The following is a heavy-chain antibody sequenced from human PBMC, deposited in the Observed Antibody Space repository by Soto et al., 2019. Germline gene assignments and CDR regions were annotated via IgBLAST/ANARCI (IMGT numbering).Heavy chain of an antibody. Sequence: QVQLVQSGAEVKKPGSSVKVSCKASGGTFSSYAISWVRQAPGQGLEWMGGSIPIFGTANYAQKFQGRVTITADKATSTAYMELSSLRSEDTAVYYCARPRSPITTIYYYYGMDVWGQGTTVTVSS. V-gene: IGHV1-69*06. J-gene: IGHJ6*02. CDR2: SIPIFGTA. CDR3: ARPRSPITTIYYYYGMDV. D-gene: IGHD3-22*01. CDR1: GGTFSSYA.